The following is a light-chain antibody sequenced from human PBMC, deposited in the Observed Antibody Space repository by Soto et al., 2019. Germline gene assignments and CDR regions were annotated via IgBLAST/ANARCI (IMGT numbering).Light chain of an antibody. Sequence: EIVLTQSPATLSLSPGERATLSCRASQSVSSYLAWYQQKPGQAPRLLIYDASNRATGIPARFSGSWSGTDFPLTIRSLEPEDFAVYYRQQRTNWPLTFGGGTKLEIK. CDR3: QQRTNWPLT. J-gene: IGKJ4*01. CDR1: QSVSSY. CDR2: DAS. V-gene: IGKV3-11*01.